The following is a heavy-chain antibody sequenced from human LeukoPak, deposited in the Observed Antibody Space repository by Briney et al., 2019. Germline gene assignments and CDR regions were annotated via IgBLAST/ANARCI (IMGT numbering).Heavy chain of an antibody. J-gene: IGHJ4*02. Sequence: SETQSLTCTVSGGSISSSSYYWGWIRQPPGKGLEWIGSIYYSGSTYYNPSLKSRVTISVDTSKNQFSLKLSSVTAADTAVYYCARHRGSYPFDYWGQGTLVTVSS. CDR1: GGSISSSSYY. D-gene: IGHD1-26*01. CDR3: ARHRGSYPFDY. CDR2: IYYSGST. V-gene: IGHV4-39*01.